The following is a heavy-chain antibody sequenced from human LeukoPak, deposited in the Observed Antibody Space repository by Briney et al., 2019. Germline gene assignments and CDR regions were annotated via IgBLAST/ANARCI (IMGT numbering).Heavy chain of an antibody. CDR3: ARDKYYYGSGSYSL. V-gene: IGHV1-69*04. CDR2: IIPILGIA. Sequence: SVKVSCKASGGTFSSYAISWVRQAPGQGLEWMGRIIPILGIANYAQKFQGRVTITADKSTSTAYMELSGLRSEDTAVYYCARDKYYYGSGSYSLWGQGTLVTVSS. J-gene: IGHJ4*02. D-gene: IGHD3-10*01. CDR1: GGTFSSYA.